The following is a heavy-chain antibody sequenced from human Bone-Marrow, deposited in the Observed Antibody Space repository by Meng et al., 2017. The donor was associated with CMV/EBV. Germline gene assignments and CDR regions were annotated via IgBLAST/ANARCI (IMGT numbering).Heavy chain of an antibody. J-gene: IGHJ4*02. Sequence: SLKISCAASGFSFDDYAMHWVRLTPGKGLEWVSGISWNGNIIDYADSVKGRFTVSRDNAKNSLYLQLSDLKPEDTALYYCAKVLTFTGPFDYWGQGTLATVSS. V-gene: IGHV3-9*01. CDR2: ISWNGNII. CDR1: GFSFDDYA. CDR3: AKVLTFTGPFDY. D-gene: IGHD3-16*01.